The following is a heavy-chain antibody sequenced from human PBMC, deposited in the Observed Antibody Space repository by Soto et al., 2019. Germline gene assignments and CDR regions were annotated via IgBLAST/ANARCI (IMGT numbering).Heavy chain of an antibody. D-gene: IGHD5-18*01. CDR3: ARASGYSSLFDH. CDR2: IYNSGST. Sequence: PSETLSLTCTVSGGSISSGDYYWGWIRQPPGKGLEWMGYIYNSGSTYYNPSLESRVTISADTSKNQFSLKLSSVTAADTAVYYCARASGYSSLFDHWGQGTLVTVPQ. J-gene: IGHJ4*02. CDR1: GGSISSGDYY. V-gene: IGHV4-30-4*01.